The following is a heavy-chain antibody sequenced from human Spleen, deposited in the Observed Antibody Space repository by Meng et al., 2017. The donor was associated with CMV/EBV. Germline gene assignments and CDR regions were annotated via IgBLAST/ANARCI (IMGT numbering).Heavy chain of an antibody. J-gene: IGHJ4*02. CDR1: GYTFSSYS. D-gene: IGHD7-27*01. CDR2: ISGSGGST. V-gene: IGHV3-23*01. CDR3: AKGWQNLGDY. Sequence: GESLKISCRASGYTFSSYSMSWVRQAPGKGLEWVSSISGSGGSTYSADSVKGRLTISRDNSESTLYLQMNSLTAEDTAIYYCAKGWQNLGDYWGQGTLVTVSS.